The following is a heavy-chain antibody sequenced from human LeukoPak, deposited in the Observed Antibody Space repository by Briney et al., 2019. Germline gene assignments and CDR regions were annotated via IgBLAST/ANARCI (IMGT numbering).Heavy chain of an antibody. D-gene: IGHD3-22*01. CDR3: ARFKRITMIVVAHDVFDI. J-gene: IGHJ3*02. Sequence: GESLKISCKGSGYSFTSYWIGWVRQMPGKGLEWMGIIYPGDSDTRYSPSFQGQVTISADKSISTAYLQWSSLKASDTAMYYCARFKRITMIVVAHDVFDIWGQGTMVTVSS. V-gene: IGHV5-51*01. CDR2: IYPGDSDT. CDR1: GYSFTSYW.